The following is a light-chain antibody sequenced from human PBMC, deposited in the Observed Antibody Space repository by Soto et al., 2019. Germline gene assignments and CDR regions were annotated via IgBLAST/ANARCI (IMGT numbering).Light chain of an antibody. CDR1: QSVSTY. J-gene: IGKJ4*01. CDR3: QQRSNWLT. Sequence: EIVLTQSPATLSLSPGERAILSCRASQSVSTYLAWYQQKPGQAPRLLIFDASNRATGIPARFSGSGSGTDFTLTISSLEAEDFAVYYCQQRSNWLTFGGGTKVDIK. CDR2: DAS. V-gene: IGKV3-11*01.